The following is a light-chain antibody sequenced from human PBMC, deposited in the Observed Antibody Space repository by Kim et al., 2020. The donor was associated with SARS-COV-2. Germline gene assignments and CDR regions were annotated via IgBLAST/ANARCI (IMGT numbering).Light chain of an antibody. CDR2: AVS. Sequence: ITIACTGTSSDVGSYNYDSWYQQHPGKAPKLMIYAVSNRPSGVSNRFSGSKSGNTASLTISGLQAEDEADYYCSSYTRSSTNYVFGTGTKVTVL. CDR1: SSDVGSYNY. V-gene: IGLV2-14*03. CDR3: SSYTRSSTNYV. J-gene: IGLJ1*01.